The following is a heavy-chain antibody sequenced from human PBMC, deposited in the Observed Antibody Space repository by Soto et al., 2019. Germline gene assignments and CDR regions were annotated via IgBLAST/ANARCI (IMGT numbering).Heavy chain of an antibody. CDR3: ARVGCGGGTCYRDLYFYFAMDV. Sequence: PGGSLRLSCTASEYTFSNYWMTWVRQAPGKGLEWVAHIKQDGSETYYVDSVKGRSTLSRDNVENSLSLQMSSLTAEDTGVYYCARVGCGGGTCYRDLYFYFAMDVWGQGTTVTVSS. D-gene: IGHD2-15*01. CDR1: EYTFSNYW. V-gene: IGHV3-7*03. CDR2: IKQDGSET. J-gene: IGHJ6*02.